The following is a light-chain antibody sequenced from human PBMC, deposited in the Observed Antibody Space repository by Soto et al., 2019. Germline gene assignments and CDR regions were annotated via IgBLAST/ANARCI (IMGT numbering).Light chain of an antibody. J-gene: IGKJ1*01. CDR3: QQYSSDST. Sequence: IQMTQSPSTLSASVGDRVTITCRASQNINTWLAWYQQKPGKAPRLLIYRPSSLENGVPSRFRGRGSGTQFIFTISSLQPDDSATYYCQQYSSDSTFGQGTKVAIK. V-gene: IGKV1-5*03. CDR2: RPS. CDR1: QNINTW.